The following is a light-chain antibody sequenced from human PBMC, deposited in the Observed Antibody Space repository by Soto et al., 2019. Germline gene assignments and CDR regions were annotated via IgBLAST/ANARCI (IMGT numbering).Light chain of an antibody. CDR1: QSVSSSY. CDR2: GAS. J-gene: IGKJ1*01. V-gene: IGKV3-20*01. Sequence: EIVLTQSPGTLSLSPGERATLSCRASQSVSSSYLAWYQQKPGQAPRPLIYGASSRAIGIPDRFSGSGSGTDFTLTISRLEPEDFAVYYCQQYGSSPWTVGQGTNVEIK. CDR3: QQYGSSPWT.